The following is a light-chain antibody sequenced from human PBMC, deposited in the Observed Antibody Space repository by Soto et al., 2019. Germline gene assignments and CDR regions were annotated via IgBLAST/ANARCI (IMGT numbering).Light chain of an antibody. Sequence: QSALTQPASVSGSPGESIAISCTGTSSDVGGYNYVHWYQQHPGKAPKLIIYDVTNRPSGISNRFFGSKSGNTASLTISGLRTEDEATYYCSSYTSSVTMVFGGATKVTVL. V-gene: IGLV2-14*03. CDR2: DVT. CDR1: SSDVGGYNY. CDR3: SSYTSSVTMV. J-gene: IGLJ2*01.